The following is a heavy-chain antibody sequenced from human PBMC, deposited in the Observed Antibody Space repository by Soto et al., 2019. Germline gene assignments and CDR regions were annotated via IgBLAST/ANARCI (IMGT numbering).Heavy chain of an antibody. Sequence: GGSLRLSCAASGFTFSNYWMSWVRQAPGKGLEWVANIKGDGSERNYVDSVKGRFTISRDNAENSLYLQMNGLRAEDTAVYYCASARHIGPWGQGTLVTVSS. D-gene: IGHD2-21*01. CDR1: GFTFSNYW. V-gene: IGHV3-7*01. J-gene: IGHJ5*02. CDR3: ASARHIGP. CDR2: IKGDGSER.